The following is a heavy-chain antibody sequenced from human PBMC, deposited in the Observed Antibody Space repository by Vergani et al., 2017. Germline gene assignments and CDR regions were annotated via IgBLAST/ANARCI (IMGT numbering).Heavy chain of an antibody. J-gene: IGHJ6*02. V-gene: IGHV3-21*01. CDR2: ISSSSSYI. D-gene: IGHD2-8*01. Sequence: EVQLVESGGGLIQPGGSLRLSCAASGFTFSNNYMSWVRQAPGKGLEWVSSISSSSSYIYYADSVKGRFTISRDNAKNSLYLQMNSLRAEDTAVYYCARASRRYWTKGVCQVYYYGMDVWGQGTTVTVS. CDR3: ARASRRYWTKGVCQVYYYGMDV. CDR1: GFTFSNNY.